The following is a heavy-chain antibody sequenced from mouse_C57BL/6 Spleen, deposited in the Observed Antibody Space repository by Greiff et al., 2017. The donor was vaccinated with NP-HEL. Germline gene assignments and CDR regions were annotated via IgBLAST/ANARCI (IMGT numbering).Heavy chain of an antibody. CDR3: ARYNGYDEDWLAY. V-gene: IGHV5-4*03. Sequence: DVMLVESGGGLVKPGGSLKLSCAASGFTFSSYAMSWVRQTPEKRLEWVATISDGGSYTYYPDNVKGRSTFSRDNATNNLYLHLSSLKSEDTAMYYCARYNGYDEDWLAYWGQGTLVTVS. CDR1: GFTFSSYA. D-gene: IGHD2-2*01. J-gene: IGHJ3*01. CDR2: ISDGGSYT.